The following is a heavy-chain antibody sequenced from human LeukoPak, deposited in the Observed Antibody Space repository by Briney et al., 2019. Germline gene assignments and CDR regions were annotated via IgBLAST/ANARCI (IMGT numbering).Heavy chain of an antibody. J-gene: IGHJ4*02. CDR2: ISWNSGSI. CDR1: GFTFDDYG. D-gene: IGHD6-13*01. Sequence: GGSLRLSCAASGFTFDDYGMSWVRQVPGKGLEWVSGISWNSGSIGYADSVKGRFTISRDNAKNSLYLQMNSLRAEDTALYYCAKDIGWQQLVGASFDYWGQGTLVTVSS. CDR3: AKDIGWQQLVGASFDY. V-gene: IGHV3-9*01.